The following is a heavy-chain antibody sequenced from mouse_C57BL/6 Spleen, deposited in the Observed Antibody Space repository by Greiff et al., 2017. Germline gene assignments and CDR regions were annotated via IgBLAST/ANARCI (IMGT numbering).Heavy chain of an antibody. CDR1: GYTFTSYG. CDR3: ARDSSEADY. CDR2: IYPRSGNT. D-gene: IGHD3-2*02. J-gene: IGHJ2*01. V-gene: IGHV1-81*01. Sequence: VKLVESGAELARPGASVKLSCKASGYTFTSYGISWVKQRTGQGLEWIGEIYPRSGNTYYNEKFKGKATLTADKSSSTAYMELRSLTSEDSAVYFCARDSSEADYWGQGTTLTVSS.